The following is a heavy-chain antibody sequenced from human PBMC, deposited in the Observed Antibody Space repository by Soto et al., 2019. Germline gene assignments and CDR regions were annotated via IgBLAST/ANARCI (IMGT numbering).Heavy chain of an antibody. CDR3: AAAPSCTRGGDCYTFDY. D-gene: IGHD2-21*02. CDR1: GLTFTSSA. CDR2: IVVGSGNT. Sequence: SVKVSCKASGLTFTSSAVQWVRQARGQRLEWIGWIVVGSGNTNYAQKFQERVTITRDMSTSTAYMELSSLRPEDTAVYYCAAAPSCTRGGDCYTFDYWGQGTLVTVSS. J-gene: IGHJ4*02. V-gene: IGHV1-58*01.